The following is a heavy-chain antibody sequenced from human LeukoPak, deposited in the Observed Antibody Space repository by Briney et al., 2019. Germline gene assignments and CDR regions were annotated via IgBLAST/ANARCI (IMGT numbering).Heavy chain of an antibody. V-gene: IGHV3-7*01. CDR2: INQDGSKE. CDR1: GFTFSNYW. CDR3: VRDGGVSGYDLLDY. D-gene: IGHD5-12*01. Sequence: GGSLRLSCAASGFTFSNYWMTWVRQAPGKGLEWVAHINQDGSKEYYMDSVKARFTISRDNAKISLSLQMNSLRAEDTAVYYCVRDGGVSGYDLLDYWGQGTLVTVSS. J-gene: IGHJ4*02.